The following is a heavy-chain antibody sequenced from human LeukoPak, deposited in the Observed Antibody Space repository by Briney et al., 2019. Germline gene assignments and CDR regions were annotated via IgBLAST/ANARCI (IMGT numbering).Heavy chain of an antibody. Sequence: EGTLGLSCAASGFTFSSYGMSWVRQAPGKGLEWVSAISGSGGSTYYADSVKGRFTISRDNSKNTLYLQMNSLRAEDTAVYYCAKDQSTYYYDSSGYYSLDYWGQGTLVTVSS. J-gene: IGHJ4*02. CDR2: ISGSGGST. CDR1: GFTFSSYG. CDR3: AKDQSTYYYDSSGYYSLDY. V-gene: IGHV3-23*01. D-gene: IGHD3-22*01.